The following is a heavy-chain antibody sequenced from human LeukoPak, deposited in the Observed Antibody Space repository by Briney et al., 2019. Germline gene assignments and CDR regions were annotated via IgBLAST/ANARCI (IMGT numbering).Heavy chain of an antibody. J-gene: IGHJ4*02. D-gene: IGHD1-7*01. Sequence: SETLSLTCAVYGGSFSGYYWSWIRQPPGKGLEWIGEINHSGSTNYNPSLKSRVTISVDTSKNQFSLKLSSVTAADTAVYYCARDQVNSESFDYWGQGTLVTVSS. CDR2: INHSGST. CDR3: ARDQVNSESFDY. CDR1: GGSFSGYY. V-gene: IGHV4-34*01.